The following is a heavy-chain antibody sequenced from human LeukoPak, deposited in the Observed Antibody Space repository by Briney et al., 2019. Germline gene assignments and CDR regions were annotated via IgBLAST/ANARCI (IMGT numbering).Heavy chain of an antibody. CDR2: ISGSGGSS. Sequence: GGSLRLSCAASGFTFSFSAMTWVRQPPGKGLEWVSPISGSGGSSYYADSVKGRFTISRDNAKNSLYLQMNSLRAEDTAVYYCARAARRSEDYWGQGTLVTVSS. D-gene: IGHD6-6*01. V-gene: IGHV3-23*01. J-gene: IGHJ4*02. CDR1: GFTFSFSA. CDR3: ARAARRSEDY.